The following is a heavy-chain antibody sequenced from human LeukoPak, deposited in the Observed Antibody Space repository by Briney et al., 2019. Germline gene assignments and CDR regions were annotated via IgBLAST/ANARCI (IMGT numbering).Heavy chain of an antibody. J-gene: IGHJ4*02. CDR3: ARVGYSSGWLRFYLDY. CDR2: INPKSGGT. Sequence: ASVKVSCKASGYTFTGYYMHWVRQAPGQGLEWMGWINPKSGGTNYAQKFQGRVTMTRDTSISTAYMELSRLRSDDTAVYYCARVGYSSGWLRFYLDYWGQGTLDTVSS. D-gene: IGHD6-19*01. CDR1: GYTFTGYY. V-gene: IGHV1-2*02.